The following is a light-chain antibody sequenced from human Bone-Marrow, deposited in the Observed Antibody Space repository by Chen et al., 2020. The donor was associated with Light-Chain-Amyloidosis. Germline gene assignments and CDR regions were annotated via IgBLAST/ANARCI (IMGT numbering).Light chain of an antibody. V-gene: IGLV2-23*02. Sequence: QSALTQPASVSGSPGQSITIPYTGTSSDVGSFNLVSWYQQHPGKAPKLMIYEVNKRPSGVSNRFSGSKSGNTASLTISGLQAEDEADYYCCSYAGSNTYVFGTETKVTVL. J-gene: IGLJ1*01. CDR2: EVN. CDR3: CSYAGSNTYV. CDR1: SSDVGSFNL.